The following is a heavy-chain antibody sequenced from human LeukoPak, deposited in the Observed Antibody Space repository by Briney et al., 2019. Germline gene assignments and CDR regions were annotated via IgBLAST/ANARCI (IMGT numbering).Heavy chain of an antibody. Sequence: ASVTVSCKVSGYTFTAYYMHWVRQAPGQGLEWMGWINPNSGGTNYAQKFQGRVTMTRDTSISTAYMELSRLRSDDTAVYYCAREEGSGCYDYWGQGTMVTVSS. CDR1: GYTFTAYY. CDR2: INPNSGGT. CDR3: AREEGSGCYDY. V-gene: IGHV1-2*02. D-gene: IGHD6-19*01. J-gene: IGHJ4*02.